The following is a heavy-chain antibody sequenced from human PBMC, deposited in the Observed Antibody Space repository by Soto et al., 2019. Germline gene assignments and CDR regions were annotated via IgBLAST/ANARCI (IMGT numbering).Heavy chain of an antibody. CDR3: AKDGIVGAPSQY. J-gene: IGHJ4*02. D-gene: IGHD1-26*01. V-gene: IGHV3-23*01. CDR1: GFTFSTYA. CDR2: ISASGGGT. Sequence: EVQLLESGGGLVQPGGSLRLSCAASGFTFSTYAMSWVHQTSGKGLEWVSSISASGGGTYYADSVKGRFTISRDNSKSTVDLQMNSLRAEVSAIYFCAKDGIVGAPSQYWGQGILVTVSS.